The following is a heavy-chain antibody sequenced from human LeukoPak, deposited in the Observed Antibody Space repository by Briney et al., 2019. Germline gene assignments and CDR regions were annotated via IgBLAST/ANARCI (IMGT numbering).Heavy chain of an antibody. CDR3: ARGDVIVHYFDY. J-gene: IGHJ4*02. V-gene: IGHV4-59*11. Sequence: SETLSLTCTVSGGSISSHYWSWIRQPPGKGLEWIGYIYYSGSTNYNPSLKSRVTISVDPSKNQFSLKLSSVPAADTTVYYCARGDVIVHYFDYWGQGTLLTVFS. CDR1: GGSISSHY. CDR2: IYYSGST. D-gene: IGHD3-22*01.